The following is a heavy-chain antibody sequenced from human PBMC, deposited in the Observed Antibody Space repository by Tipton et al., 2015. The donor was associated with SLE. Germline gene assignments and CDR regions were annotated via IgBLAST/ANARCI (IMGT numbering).Heavy chain of an antibody. V-gene: IGHV4-4*07. J-gene: IGHJ5*02. CDR3: ARASRYGYTQNWFDP. CDR2: IYTSGST. D-gene: IGHD5-24*01. Sequence: TLSLTCTVSGGSISRYYWSWIRQPAGKGLEWIGRIYTSGSTNYNPSLKSRVTMSVDTAKNKFSLKLSSVTAADTAVYYCARASRYGYTQNWFDPCGQGTLVTVSS. CDR1: GGSISRYY.